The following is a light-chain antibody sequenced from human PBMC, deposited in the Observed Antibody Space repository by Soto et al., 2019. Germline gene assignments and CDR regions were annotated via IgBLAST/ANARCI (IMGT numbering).Light chain of an antibody. CDR3: QQYNSYRWT. CDR1: QRISSW. V-gene: IGKV1-5*03. J-gene: IGKJ1*01. CDR2: KAS. Sequence: DIQMTQSPSTLSASVGDRVTITCRASQRISSWLAWYQQKPGKAPKLLIYKASSLESGVPSRFSGSGSGTEFTLTISSLQRDDFATYYCQQYNSYRWTFGQGTKVEIK.